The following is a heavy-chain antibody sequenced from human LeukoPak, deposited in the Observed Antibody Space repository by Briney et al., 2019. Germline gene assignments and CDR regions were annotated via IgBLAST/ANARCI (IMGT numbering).Heavy chain of an antibody. V-gene: IGHV3-30-3*01. D-gene: IGHD5-18*01. J-gene: IGHJ4*02. CDR3: ARETAMVTPLFDY. Sequence: QTGGSLRLSCAASGFTFSSYAMHWVRQAPGKGLEWVAVISYDGSNKYHADSVKGRFTISRDNSKNTLYLQMNSLRAEDTAVYYCARETAMVTPLFDYWGQGTLVTVSS. CDR2: ISYDGSNK. CDR1: GFTFSSYA.